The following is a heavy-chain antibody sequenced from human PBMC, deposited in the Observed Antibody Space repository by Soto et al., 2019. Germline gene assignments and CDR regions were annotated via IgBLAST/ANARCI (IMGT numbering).Heavy chain of an antibody. V-gene: IGHV3-30*18. CDR2: ISNDGSDK. Sequence: QVQLVESGGGVVQPGRSLRLSCAASEFTFNNYGMHWVRQAPGKGLEWVATISNDGSDKYYADSVKGRLTISRDNSKNTVYLQMNSLRAEDTALYYCAKDQGIAASHGVDWGQGTMVTVSS. CDR3: AKDQGIAASHGVD. D-gene: IGHD6-13*01. CDR1: EFTFNNYG. J-gene: IGHJ3*01.